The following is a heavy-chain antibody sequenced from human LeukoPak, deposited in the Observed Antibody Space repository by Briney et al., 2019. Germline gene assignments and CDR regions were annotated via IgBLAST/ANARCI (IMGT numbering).Heavy chain of an antibody. CDR3: ARGIERVGFDY. V-gene: IGHV4-38-2*01. J-gene: IGHJ4*02. D-gene: IGHD1-1*01. CDR1: GYSISSGYY. CDR2: IYHSGST. Sequence: SETLSLTCAVSGYSISSGYYWGWIRQPPGQGLGWIGSIYHSGSTYYNPSLKSRVTISVDTSKNQFSLKLSSVTAADTAVYYCARGIERVGFDYWGQGTLVTVPS.